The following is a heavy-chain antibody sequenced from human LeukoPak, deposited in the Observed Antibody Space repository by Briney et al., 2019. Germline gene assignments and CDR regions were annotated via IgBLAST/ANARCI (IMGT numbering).Heavy chain of an antibody. CDR3: ARERCSSTSCYSRYYYYMDV. CDR2: IYSSGST. J-gene: IGHJ6*03. CDR1: SGSINTYY. V-gene: IGHV4-4*07. D-gene: IGHD2-2*01. Sequence: SETLSLTCTVSSGSINTYYWNWIRQPAGKGLEWIGRIYSSGSTTYTPSLKSRVIMSVDTSKNQFSLKLSSVTAADTAVYYCARERCSSTSCYSRYYYYMDVWGKGTTVTVSS.